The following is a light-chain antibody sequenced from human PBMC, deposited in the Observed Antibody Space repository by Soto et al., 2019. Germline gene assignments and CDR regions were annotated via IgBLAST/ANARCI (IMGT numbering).Light chain of an antibody. V-gene: IGLV1-40*01. J-gene: IGLJ2*01. CDR1: NSNIGAGFD. Sequence: QSVLTQSPSVSGAPGQRVTISCTGSNSNIGAGFDVHWYQQFPGTAPKLLIYRNNQRPSGVPDRFSGSKSGTSASLAITGLQAEDEADYYCQSFWVFGGGTKLTVL. CDR2: RNN. CDR3: QSFWV.